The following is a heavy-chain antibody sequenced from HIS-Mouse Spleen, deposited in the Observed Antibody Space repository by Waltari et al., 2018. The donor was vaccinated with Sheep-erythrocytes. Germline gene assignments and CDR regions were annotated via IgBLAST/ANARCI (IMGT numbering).Heavy chain of an antibody. Sequence: QLQLQESGPGLVKPSETLSLTCTVSGGSISSSSYYWGWIRQPPGKGREWIGSIYYSGSNDYNPSLKSRVTISVDTSKTQFSLKLSSVTAADTAVYYCARHKDTAMVHFDYWGQGTLVTVSS. CDR3: ARHKDTAMVHFDY. J-gene: IGHJ4*02. CDR2: IYYSGSN. CDR1: GGSISSSSYY. D-gene: IGHD5-18*01. V-gene: IGHV4-39*01.